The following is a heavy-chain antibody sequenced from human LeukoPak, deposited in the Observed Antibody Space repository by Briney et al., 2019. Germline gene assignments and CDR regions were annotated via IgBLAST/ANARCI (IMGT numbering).Heavy chain of an antibody. V-gene: IGHV4-59*08. CDR1: GGSISSYY. Sequence: SETLSLTCTVSGGSISSYYWSWIRQPPGKGLEWIGYIYYSGSTNYNPSLKSRVTISVDTSKNQFSLKLSSVTAADTAVYYCARHRYPGHYYDSSGYFDYWGQGTLVTVSS. J-gene: IGHJ4*02. CDR3: ARHRYPGHYYDSSGYFDY. CDR2: IYYSGST. D-gene: IGHD3-22*01.